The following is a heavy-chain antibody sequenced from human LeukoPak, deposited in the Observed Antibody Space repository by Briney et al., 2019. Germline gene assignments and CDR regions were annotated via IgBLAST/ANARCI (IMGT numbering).Heavy chain of an antibody. CDR2: MNPNSGNT. J-gene: IGHJ3*02. V-gene: IGHV1-8*03. CDR3: ARARKKSDYVWGSYLPTLDAFDI. D-gene: IGHD3-16*02. Sequence: ASVKVSCKASGYTFTGYYIHWVRQAPGQGLEWMGWMNPNSGNTGYAQKFQGRVTITRNTSISTAYMELSSLRSEDTAVYYCARARKKSDYVWGSYLPTLDAFDIWGQGTMVTVSS. CDR1: GYTFTGYY.